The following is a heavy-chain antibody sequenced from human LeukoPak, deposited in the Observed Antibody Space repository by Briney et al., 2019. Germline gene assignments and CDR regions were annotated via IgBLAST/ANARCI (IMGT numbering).Heavy chain of an antibody. D-gene: IGHD3-22*01. CDR3: ARRIYDSGGYELDY. Sequence: SETLSLTCAVYGGSLSGYYWSWIRQPPGKGLEWIGEINHSGSTNDNPSLKSRVTISVGTSKNQFSLKLSSVTAADTAVYYCARRIYDSGGYELDYWGQGTLVTVSS. V-gene: IGHV4-34*01. J-gene: IGHJ4*02. CDR1: GGSLSGYY. CDR2: INHSGST.